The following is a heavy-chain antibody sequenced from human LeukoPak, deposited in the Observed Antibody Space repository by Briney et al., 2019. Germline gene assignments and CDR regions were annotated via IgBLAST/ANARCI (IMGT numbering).Heavy chain of an antibody. CDR1: GYTFTIYG. V-gene: IGHV1-18*01. D-gene: IGHD5-12*01. CDR2: ISAYNGNT. Sequence: ASVKVSCKASGYTFTIYGISWVRQAPGQGLEWMGWISAYNGNTNYAQKLQGRVTMTTDTSTSTAYIELGSLKSDDTGVYYCARGRPGDIVATNDYWGQGTLVTVSS. CDR3: ARGRPGDIVATNDY. J-gene: IGHJ4*02.